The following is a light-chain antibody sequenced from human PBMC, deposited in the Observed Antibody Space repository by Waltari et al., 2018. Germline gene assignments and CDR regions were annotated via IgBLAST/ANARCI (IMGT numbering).Light chain of an antibody. CDR1: KLDTKF. CDR3: QAWDVAIVV. CDR2: QDV. V-gene: IGLV3-1*01. J-gene: IGLJ2*01. Sequence: YELSQPPSVSVSPGQTATITCSGDKLDTKFVAWYQQRPGQPPLLVIYQDVDRPSGIPERFSGTNSGNTATLTISGTQVMDEADYYCQAWDVAIVVFGGGTKLTVL.